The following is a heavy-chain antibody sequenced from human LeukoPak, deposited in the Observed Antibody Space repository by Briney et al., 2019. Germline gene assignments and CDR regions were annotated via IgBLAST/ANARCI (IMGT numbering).Heavy chain of an antibody. D-gene: IGHD2-15*01. V-gene: IGHV3-48*03. J-gene: IGHJ4*02. CDR2: ISRSSSNI. CDR3: ASLLGACSVPHCPPSPDY. CDR1: GFIFSSYE. Sequence: GGSLRLSCAASGFIFSSYEMSWVRQAPGNGLEWVSYISRSSSNIYYADSVKGRFTISRDNAKNSLYLQMNSLRAEDTATYYCASLLGACSVPHCPPSPDYWGQGTLVTVSS.